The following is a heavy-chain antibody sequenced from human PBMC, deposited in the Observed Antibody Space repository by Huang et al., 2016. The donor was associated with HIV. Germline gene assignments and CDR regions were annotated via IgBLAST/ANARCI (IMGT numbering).Heavy chain of an antibody. CDR3: ARLIGSPSFYYGLDV. J-gene: IGHJ6*02. D-gene: IGHD3-10*01. Sequence: EVQLVQSGAEVKKPGESLKISCKGSGYRFRSNWIGWVRQMPGKGLEWMGISSPGDADTRYSPSFQGQVTISADKSINTADLQGSSLKASDTAMYYCARLIGSPSFYYGLDVWGQGTTVTVSS. CDR2: SSPGDADT. V-gene: IGHV5-51*01. CDR1: GYRFRSNW.